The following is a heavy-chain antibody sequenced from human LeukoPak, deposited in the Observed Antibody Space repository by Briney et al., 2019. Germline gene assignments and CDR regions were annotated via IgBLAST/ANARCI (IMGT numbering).Heavy chain of an antibody. J-gene: IGHJ4*02. CDR1: GSTFSSYA. V-gene: IGHV3-33*01. CDR2: IWFDGSNK. CDR3: VSRDGYSYGLDY. Sequence: PGGSLRLSCAASGSTFSSYAMHWVRQAPGKGLEWVALIWFDGSNKYYADSVKGRFTISRDNSKNTLYLQMNSLRVEDTAVYYCVSRDGYSYGLDYWGQGTPVTVSS. D-gene: IGHD5-18*01.